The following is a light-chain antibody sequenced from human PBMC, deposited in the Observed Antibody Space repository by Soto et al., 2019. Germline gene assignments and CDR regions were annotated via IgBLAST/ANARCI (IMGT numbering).Light chain of an antibody. J-gene: IGKJ2*01. Sequence: EVVLTQSPGTLSLSPGERATLSCRASQSLDSTSLAWYQQKPGQSPRLVIYGASRRATGIPDRFSGSGSGTDFILTIDRLEPEDFAVYSCQQYNNWPHTFGQGTKLEIK. CDR2: GAS. V-gene: IGKV3-20*01. CDR3: QQYNNWPHT. CDR1: QSLDSTS.